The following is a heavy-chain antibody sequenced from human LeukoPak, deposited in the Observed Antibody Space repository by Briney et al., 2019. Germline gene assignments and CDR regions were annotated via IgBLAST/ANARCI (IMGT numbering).Heavy chain of an antibody. J-gene: IGHJ4*02. Sequence: PSETLSLTCAVYGGSFSGYYWSWIRQPPGKGLEWIGEINHSGSTNYNPSLKSRVTISVDTSKNQFSLKLSSVTAADTAVYYCARGSPGGSLAYSSSSYFDYWCQGTLVTVSS. CDR2: INHSGST. V-gene: IGHV4-34*01. D-gene: IGHD6-6*01. CDR3: ARGSPGGSLAYSSSSYFDY. CDR1: GGSFSGYY.